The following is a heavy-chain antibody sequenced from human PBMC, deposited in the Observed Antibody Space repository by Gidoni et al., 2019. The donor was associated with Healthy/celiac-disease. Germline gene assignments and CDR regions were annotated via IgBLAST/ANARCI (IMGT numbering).Heavy chain of an antibody. CDR1: GFTFSSYA. CDR3: AKPYSNYVADYYYYYYMDV. Sequence: EVQLLESGGGLVQPGGSLRLSCAASGFTFSSYAISWVRQAPGKGLEWVSAISGSGGSTYYADSVKGRFTISRDNSKNTLYLQMNSLRAEDTAVYYCAKPYSNYVADYYYYYYMDVWGKGTTVTVSS. J-gene: IGHJ6*03. D-gene: IGHD4-4*01. V-gene: IGHV3-23*01. CDR2: ISGSGGST.